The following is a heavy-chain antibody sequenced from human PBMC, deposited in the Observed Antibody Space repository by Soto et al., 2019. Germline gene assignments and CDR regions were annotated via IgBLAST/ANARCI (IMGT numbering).Heavy chain of an antibody. CDR1: GFTFDDYG. V-gene: IGHV3-9*01. CDR3: ERSGEFSDSDYFGF. D-gene: IGHD3-10*01. J-gene: IGHJ4*02. CDR2: ISWNSGRI. Sequence: PGGSLRLSCVASGFTFDDYGMHWVRQAPGKGLEWVSSISWNSGRIGYADSVKGRFTISRDNVKNSLYLQMNSLRAEDTALYYCERSGEFSDSDYFGFWGQGNLVTVSS.